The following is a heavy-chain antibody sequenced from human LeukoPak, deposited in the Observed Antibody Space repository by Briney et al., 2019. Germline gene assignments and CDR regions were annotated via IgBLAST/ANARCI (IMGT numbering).Heavy chain of an antibody. V-gene: IGHV1-69*13. CDR2: IIPIFGTA. D-gene: IGHD1-26*01. CDR3: AREELSGSYFPY. Sequence: EASVKVSCKASGGTFSSYAISWVRQAPGQGLEWMGGIIPIFGTANYAQKFQGRVTITADESTSTAYMELSSLRSEDTAVYYCAREELSGSYFPYWGQGTLVTVSS. J-gene: IGHJ4*02. CDR1: GGTFSSYA.